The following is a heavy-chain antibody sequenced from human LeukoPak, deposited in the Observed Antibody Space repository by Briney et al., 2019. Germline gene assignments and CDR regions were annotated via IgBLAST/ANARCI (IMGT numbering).Heavy chain of an antibody. Sequence: SETLSLTCAVYGGSFSGYYWSWIRQPPGKGLEWIGEINHSGSTNYNPSLKSRVTISVDTSKNQFSLKLSSMTAADTAVYYCARQGRSYGSGKKRYYYYYYYMDVWGKGTTVTISS. J-gene: IGHJ6*03. CDR1: GGSFSGYY. CDR3: ARQGRSYGSGKKRYYYYYYYMDV. D-gene: IGHD3-10*01. V-gene: IGHV4-34*01. CDR2: INHSGST.